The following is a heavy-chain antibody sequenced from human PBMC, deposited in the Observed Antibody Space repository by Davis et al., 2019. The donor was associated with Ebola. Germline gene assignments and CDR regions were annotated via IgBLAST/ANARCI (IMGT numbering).Heavy chain of an antibody. J-gene: IGHJ2*01. CDR1: GFTFSSYA. V-gene: IGHV3-23*01. D-gene: IGHD1-26*01. CDR3: AKDQAGVGATTFWYFDL. CDR2: ISGSGGNT. Sequence: GESLKISCAASGFTFSSYAMNWVRQAPGKGLEWVSAISGSGGNTYYADSVQGRFTISRDNSKNTLDLQMNSLRAEDTAVYYCAKDQAGVGATTFWYFDLWGRGALVTVSS.